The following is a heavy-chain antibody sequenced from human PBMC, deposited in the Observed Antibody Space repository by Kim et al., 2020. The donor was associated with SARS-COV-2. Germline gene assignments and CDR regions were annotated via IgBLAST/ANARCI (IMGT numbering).Heavy chain of an antibody. V-gene: IGHV3-64*03. J-gene: IGHJ4*01. Sequence: GGSLRLSCSASGFTFSDEDMNWVRQAPGMGLECVSGISKDGTNTYYADSVKGRFTISRDNFKNTLSLQMNSLRVEDTAVYYCVRDGWFVFWVQGNLGTV. CDR2: ISKDGTNT. D-gene: IGHD3-10*01. CDR3: VRDGWFVF. CDR1: GFTFSDED.